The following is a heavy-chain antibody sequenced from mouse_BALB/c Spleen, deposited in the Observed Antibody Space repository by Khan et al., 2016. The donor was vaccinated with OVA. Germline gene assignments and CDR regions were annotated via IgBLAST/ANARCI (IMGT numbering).Heavy chain of an antibody. J-gene: IGHJ3*01. CDR3: ARGGGTAPFAY. D-gene: IGHD1-2*01. Sequence: EVELVESGGGLVQLGGSRKLSCAASGFTFSDYGMAWVRQAPGKGPEWVAFISDLAYTFYYADTVTGRFTLSIENAKNTLYLEMSSLGAGDTAMYYCARGGGTAPFAYWGQGTLVTVSA. CDR1: GFTFSDYG. CDR2: ISDLAYTF. V-gene: IGHV5-15*02.